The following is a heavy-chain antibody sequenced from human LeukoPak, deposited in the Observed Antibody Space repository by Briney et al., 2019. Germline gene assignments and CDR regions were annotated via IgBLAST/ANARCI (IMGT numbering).Heavy chain of an antibody. J-gene: IGHJ4*02. CDR1: GISFSRDS. CDR2: IDSTSGYI. Sequence: PGGSLRLSCAASGISFSRDSMNWVRQAPGKGMEWVSYIDSTSGYIYHADSVKGRFTISRDNAKNSLYLQMNSLRAEDTAVYYCARDTSGSYTITYFDSWGQGALVTVSS. V-gene: IGHV3-21*01. D-gene: IGHD3-10*01. CDR3: ARDTSGSYTITYFDS.